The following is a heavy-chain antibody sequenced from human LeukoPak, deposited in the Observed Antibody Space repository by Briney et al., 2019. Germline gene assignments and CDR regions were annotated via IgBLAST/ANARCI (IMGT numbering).Heavy chain of an antibody. J-gene: IGHJ4*02. CDR1: GFTFSGYA. CDR2: ISGSGGST. D-gene: IGHD5-12*01. CDR3: AKAVLRGYDFDY. V-gene: IGHV3-23*01. Sequence: PGGSLRLSCAASGFTFSGYAMSWVRQAPGKGLEWVSAISGSGGSTYYADSVKGRFTISRDNSKNTLYLQMNSLRAEDTAVYYCAKAVLRGYDFDYWGQGTLVTVSS.